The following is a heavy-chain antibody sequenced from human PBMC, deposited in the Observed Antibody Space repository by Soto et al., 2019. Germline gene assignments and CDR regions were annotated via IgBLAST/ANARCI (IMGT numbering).Heavy chain of an antibody. CDR1: GYIFTSYG. Sequence: QVELVQSGSEVKKPGASVKVSCKASGYIFTSYGISWLRQAPGQGLEWLGGTTAFSGNAIYAQRFQGRGTMTTDTSTSTAYMELRSLRSDDTAVYYCARLMTMVTTNYFDYWGQGTLVSVSS. CDR3: ARLMTMVTTNYFDY. D-gene: IGHD4-17*01. CDR2: TTAFSGNA. V-gene: IGHV1-18*01. J-gene: IGHJ4*02.